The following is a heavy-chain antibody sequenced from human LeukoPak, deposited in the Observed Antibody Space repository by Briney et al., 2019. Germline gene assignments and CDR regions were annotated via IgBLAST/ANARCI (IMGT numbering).Heavy chain of an antibody. CDR3: ARGLEVRARVGYHYYMDV. CDR2: VYSENT. V-gene: IGHV4-59*12. J-gene: IGHJ6*03. D-gene: IGHD1-26*01. Sequence: PSETLSLTCTVSGGSISSGYWSWIRQPPGKGLEWIGAVYSENTYYNPSLKSRVSISVDTSKNQFSLTMSSVTAADTAVYFCARGLEVRARVGYHYYMDVWGKGTTVTVSS. CDR1: GGSISSGY.